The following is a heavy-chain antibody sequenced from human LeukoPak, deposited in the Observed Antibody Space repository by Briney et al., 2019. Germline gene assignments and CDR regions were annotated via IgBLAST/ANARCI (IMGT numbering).Heavy chain of an antibody. J-gene: IGHJ5*02. D-gene: IGHD4-17*01. CDR2: ITSGGDYI. Sequence: PGGSLRLSCAASGFTFNTFNMNWVRQAPGKGLEWVSSITSGGDYIYYADSVKGRFTISRDNAKNSLYLQMNSLRAEDTAVYYCARTGTVTTDNWFDPWGQGTLVTVSS. CDR3: ARTGTVTTDNWFDP. V-gene: IGHV3-21*04. CDR1: GFTFNTFN.